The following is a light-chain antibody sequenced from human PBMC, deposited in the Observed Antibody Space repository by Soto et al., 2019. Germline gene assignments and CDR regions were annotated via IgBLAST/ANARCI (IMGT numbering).Light chain of an antibody. V-gene: IGLV1-40*01. J-gene: IGLJ2*01. CDR1: SSNIGAGYD. Sequence: QSVLTQPPSVSGAQGQRVTISCTGSSSNIGAGYDVHWYQQLPVTAPKLLIYGNSNRPSGVPDRFSGSKSGTSASLAITGLQAEDEADYYCQSYDSSLSGSGVFGGGTKVTVL. CDR2: GNS. CDR3: QSYDSSLSGSGV.